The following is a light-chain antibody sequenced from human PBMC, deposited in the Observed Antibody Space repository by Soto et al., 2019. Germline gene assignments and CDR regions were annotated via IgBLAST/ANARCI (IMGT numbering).Light chain of an antibody. CDR1: SSDVGGYNY. Sequence: QSALTQPPSASGSPGQSVTISCTGTSSDVGGYNYVSWYQQHPGKAPKLMIYEVSKRPSGVSDRFSGSKSGNTASLTVSGLQAEDEADYYCSSYAASNNFEIVFGGGTKLTVL. CDR2: EVS. V-gene: IGLV2-8*01. CDR3: SSYAASNNFEIV. J-gene: IGLJ3*02.